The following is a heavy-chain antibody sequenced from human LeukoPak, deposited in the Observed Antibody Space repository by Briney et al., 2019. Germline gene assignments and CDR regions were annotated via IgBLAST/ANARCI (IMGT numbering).Heavy chain of an antibody. CDR2: IYYSGST. Sequence: SETLSLTCTVSGGSISSYYWSWIRQPPGKGLEWIGYIYYSGSTNYNPSLKSRVTISVDTSKNHFSLKLSSVTAADTAVYYCARDRRYYDTSGTVYYDAMDVWGQGTTVTVSS. D-gene: IGHD3-22*01. CDR3: ARDRRYYDTSGTVYYDAMDV. J-gene: IGHJ6*02. V-gene: IGHV4-59*01. CDR1: GGSISSYY.